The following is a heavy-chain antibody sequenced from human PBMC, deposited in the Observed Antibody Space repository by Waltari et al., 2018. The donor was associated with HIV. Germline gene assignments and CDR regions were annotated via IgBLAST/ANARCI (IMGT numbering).Heavy chain of an antibody. J-gene: IGHJ4*02. V-gene: IGHV3-64D*06. CDR1: GFTFSNYA. CDR3: AKGNYDVLTGYYGPSFEY. CDR2: ISRDGQST. D-gene: IGHD3-9*01. Sequence: EVHLVESGGTLVQPGGSLRLSCSASGFTFSNYAVHWVRQTPGKGLEYVSAISRDGQSTYYAGSVKGRFTISRDNSKNTVWLQMRSLRAEDTAVYYCAKGNYDVLTGYYGPSFEYWGQGTLVTVSS.